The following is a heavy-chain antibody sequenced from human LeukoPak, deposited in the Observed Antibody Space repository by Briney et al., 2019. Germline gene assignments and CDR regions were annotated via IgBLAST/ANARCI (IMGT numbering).Heavy chain of an antibody. CDR3: ATDVGGWQTYFHY. CDR2: INSDGSST. J-gene: IGHJ4*02. CDR1: GFTFSSYW. V-gene: IGHV3-74*01. D-gene: IGHD6-19*01. Sequence: PGGSLRLSCAASGFTFSSYWMHWVRQAPGKGLVWVSRINSDGSSTSYADSVKGRFTISRDNAKNTLYLQMNSLRAEDTAVYYCATDVGGWQTYFHYWGQGTLVTVSS.